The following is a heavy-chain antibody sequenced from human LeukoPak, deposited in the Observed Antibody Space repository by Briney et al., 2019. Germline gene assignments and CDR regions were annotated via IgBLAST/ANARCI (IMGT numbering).Heavy chain of an antibody. CDR2: MYTSGST. V-gene: IGHV4-4*07. Sequence: SETLSLTCDVSGGSVSSYYWSWIRQPAGKGLEWIGRMYTSGSTNYNPSLKSRVTMSVDTSKKQFSLKLNSVTAADTAVYYCATYDQKLAFDNWGQGTLVTVSS. D-gene: IGHD6-13*01. CDR3: ATYDQKLAFDN. CDR1: GGSVSSYY. J-gene: IGHJ4*02.